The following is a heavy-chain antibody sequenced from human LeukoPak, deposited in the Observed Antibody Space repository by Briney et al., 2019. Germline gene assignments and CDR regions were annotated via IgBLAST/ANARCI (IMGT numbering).Heavy chain of an antibody. Sequence: SETLSLTCTVSGGSISSYYWSWIRQPPGKGLEWIGEINHSGSTNYNPSLKSRVTISVDTSKNQFSLKLSSVTAADTAVYYCARVDTAMVTADYWGQGTLVTVSS. CDR2: INHSGST. CDR1: GGSISSYY. D-gene: IGHD5-18*01. CDR3: ARVDTAMVTADY. V-gene: IGHV4-34*01. J-gene: IGHJ4*02.